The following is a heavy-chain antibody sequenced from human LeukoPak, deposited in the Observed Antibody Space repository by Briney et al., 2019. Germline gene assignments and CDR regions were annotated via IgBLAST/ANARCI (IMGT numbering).Heavy chain of an antibody. Sequence: GGSLRLSCAASGFTFSSYSMNWVRQAPGKGLEWVSSISSSSGYIYYADSVKGRFTISRDNAKNSLYLQMNSLRAEDTAVYYCARGIAVPDYWGQGTLVTVSS. J-gene: IGHJ4*02. CDR1: GFTFSSYS. D-gene: IGHD6-19*01. CDR3: ARGIAVPDY. CDR2: ISSSSGYI. V-gene: IGHV3-21*01.